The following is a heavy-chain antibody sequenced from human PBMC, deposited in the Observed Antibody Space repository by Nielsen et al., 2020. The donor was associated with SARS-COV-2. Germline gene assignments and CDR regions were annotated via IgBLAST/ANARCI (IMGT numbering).Heavy chain of an antibody. D-gene: IGHD6-13*01. Sequence: SLKISCAASGFTFDDYAMHWVRQAPGKGLEWVSGISWNSGSIGYADSVKGRFTISRDNAKNSLYLQMNSLRAEDTALYYCAKDLGYSSSWGDAFDIWGQGTMVTVSS. V-gene: IGHV3-9*01. CDR3: AKDLGYSSSWGDAFDI. CDR1: GFTFDDYA. J-gene: IGHJ3*02. CDR2: ISWNSGSI.